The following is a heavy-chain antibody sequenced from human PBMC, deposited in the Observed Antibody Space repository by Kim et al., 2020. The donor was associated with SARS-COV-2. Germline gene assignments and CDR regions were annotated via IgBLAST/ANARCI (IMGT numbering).Heavy chain of an antibody. CDR2: ISYDGSKK. CDR3: AKDRELWVGATTLDY. Sequence: GGSLRLSCAASGFTFSSYGMHWVRQAPGKGLEWVAVISYDGSKKYYADSVKGRFIISRDNSKNTLYLQMNSLRAEDTAIYYCAKDRELWVGATTLDYWGQGTLVTVSS. CDR1: GFTFSSYG. V-gene: IGHV3-30*18. J-gene: IGHJ4*02. D-gene: IGHD1-26*01.